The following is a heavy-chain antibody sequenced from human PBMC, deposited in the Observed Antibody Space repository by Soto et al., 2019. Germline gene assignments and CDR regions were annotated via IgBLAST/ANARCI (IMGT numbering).Heavy chain of an antibody. CDR2: IYWNDDK. CDR1: GFSLSTSGVG. V-gene: IGHV2-5*01. CDR3: AHRAYYYDSSGYGDAFDI. J-gene: IGHJ3*02. D-gene: IGHD3-22*01. Sequence: SGPTLVNPTQTLTLTCTFSGFSLSTSGVGVGWIRQPPGKALEWLALIYWNDDKRYSPSLKGRLTITKDTSKNQVVLTMTNMDPVDTATYYCAHRAYYYDSSGYGDAFDIWGQGTMVTVSS.